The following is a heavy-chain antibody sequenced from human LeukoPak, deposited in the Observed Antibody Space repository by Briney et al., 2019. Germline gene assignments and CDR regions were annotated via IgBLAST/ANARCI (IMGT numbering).Heavy chain of an antibody. CDR3: ASSLSGWRVGDY. CDR2: INSDGSTT. J-gene: IGHJ4*02. D-gene: IGHD6-19*01. CDR1: GFIFSSYW. V-gene: IGHV3-74*01. Sequence: QTGGSLRLSCAASGFIFSSYWMHWVRQAPGKGLVWVSRINSDGSTTTYADSVKGRFTISRDNAKNTLYLQMNSLRAEDTAVYYCASSLSGWRVGDYWGQGTLVTVSS.